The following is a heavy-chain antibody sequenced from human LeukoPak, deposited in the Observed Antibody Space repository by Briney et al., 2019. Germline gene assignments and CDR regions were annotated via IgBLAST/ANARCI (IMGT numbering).Heavy chain of an antibody. CDR2: ISGSGGST. CDR1: GFTFSIYA. Sequence: PGGSLRLSCAASGFTFSIYATSWVRQAPGEGLEWVSAISGSGGSTYYADSVKGRFTISRDNSKNTLYLQMNSLRAEDTAVYYCAKVRGSGSYYEDWGQGTLVTVSS. J-gene: IGHJ4*02. CDR3: AKVRGSGSYYED. D-gene: IGHD3-10*01. V-gene: IGHV3-23*01.